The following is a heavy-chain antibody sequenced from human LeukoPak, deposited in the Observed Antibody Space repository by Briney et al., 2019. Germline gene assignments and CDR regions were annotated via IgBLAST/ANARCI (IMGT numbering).Heavy chain of an antibody. CDR2: ISSSSSTI. CDR3: AMDSFNYGDYDVDAFDI. J-gene: IGHJ3*02. CDR1: GFTFSSYS. V-gene: IGHV3-48*04. D-gene: IGHD4-17*01. Sequence: HAGGSLRLSCAASGFTFSSYSMNWVRQAPGKGLEWVSYISSSSSTIYYADSVKGRFTISRDNAKNSLYLQMNSLRAEDTAVYYCAMDSFNYGDYDVDAFDIWGQGTMVTVSS.